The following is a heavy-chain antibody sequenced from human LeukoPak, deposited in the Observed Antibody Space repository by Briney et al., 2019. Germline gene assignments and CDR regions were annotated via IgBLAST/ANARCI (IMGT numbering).Heavy chain of an antibody. J-gene: IGHJ4*02. CDR3: TRVNYDFWRGYYWTYYFGY. CDR2: IYYSGST. Sequence: SETLSLTCTVSGGSISSYYWSWIRQPPGKGLEWIGYIYYSGSTNYNPSLKSRVTISVDTSKNQFSLKLSSVTAADTAVYYCTRVNYDFWRGYYWTYYFGYWGQGTLVTVSS. CDR1: GGSISSYY. V-gene: IGHV4-59*01. D-gene: IGHD3-3*01.